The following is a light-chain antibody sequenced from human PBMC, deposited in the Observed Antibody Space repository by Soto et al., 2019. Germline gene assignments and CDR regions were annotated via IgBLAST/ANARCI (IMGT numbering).Light chain of an antibody. Sequence: EIVLTQSPATLSLSPGERATLSCRAIQSVSSSYLAWYQQKPGQAPRLLIYGASSRATGIPDRFSGSGSGTDFSLTISRLEPEDFAVYYCQQYGDSPPWTFGQGTKVDI. J-gene: IGKJ1*01. CDR1: QSVSSSY. CDR2: GAS. CDR3: QQYGDSPPWT. V-gene: IGKV3-20*01.